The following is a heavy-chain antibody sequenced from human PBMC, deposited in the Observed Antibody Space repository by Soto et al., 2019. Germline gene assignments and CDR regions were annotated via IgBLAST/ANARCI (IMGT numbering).Heavy chain of an antibody. D-gene: IGHD4-17*01. CDR3: AKEAPDSTVGARAGAFDI. J-gene: IGHJ3*02. CDR2: ISGSGGST. CDR1: GFTVSSYA. V-gene: IGHV3-23*01. Sequence: PXGSPRLSFAASGFTVSSYAMSWVRQAPGKGLEWVSAISGSGGSTYYADSVKGRFTISRDNSKNTLYLQMNSLRAEDTAVYYCAKEAPDSTVGARAGAFDIWGRGTMVTVPS.